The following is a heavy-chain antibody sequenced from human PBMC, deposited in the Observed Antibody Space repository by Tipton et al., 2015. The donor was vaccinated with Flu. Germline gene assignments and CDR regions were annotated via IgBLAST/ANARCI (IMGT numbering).Heavy chain of an antibody. CDR3: AGEGTYYYDSTGSA. D-gene: IGHD3-22*01. CDR1: GGIFMGYG. J-gene: IGHJ5*02. CDR2: IIPLFGVT. V-gene: IGHV1-69*09. Sequence: QLVQSGAEVKKPGSSVKVSCTASGGIFMGYGISWVRQAPGQGLEWMGRIIPLFGVTYYAQKFQGRVTITAEKSTSTLYMELRSLRSDDTALYFCAGEGTYYYDSTGSAWGQGPLVTVSS.